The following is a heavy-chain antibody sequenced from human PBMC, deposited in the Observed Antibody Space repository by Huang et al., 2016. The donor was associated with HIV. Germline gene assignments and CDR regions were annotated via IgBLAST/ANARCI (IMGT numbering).Heavy chain of an antibody. CDR3: AREGKTGTWFDP. D-gene: IGHD1-1*01. J-gene: IGHJ5*02. CDR1: GDSISSGGYY. CDR2: IYYRGST. Sequence: QVQLQESGPGLVKPSQTLSLTCPVSGDSISSGGYYWSWIRQPPGKGLEWIGYIYYRGSTYYNPSLKSRVTISVDTSKNQFSLKLSSVTAADTAVYYCAREGKTGTWFDPWGQGTLVTVSS. V-gene: IGHV4-30-4*08.